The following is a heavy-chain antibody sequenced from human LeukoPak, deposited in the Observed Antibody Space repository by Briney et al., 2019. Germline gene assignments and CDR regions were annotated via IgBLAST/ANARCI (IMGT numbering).Heavy chain of an antibody. CDR3: ARSRSGYSYDHAAFEI. V-gene: IGHV4-59*01. CDR2: IDYRGST. Sequence: SETLSLTCTVSGDSIRTYYWSWIRQPPGKGLEWIAYIDYRGSTTYNPSLRSRVTISVDTSRNQFSLKLSSVTAADTAVYYCARSRSGYSYDHAAFEIWGQGTMVTVSS. CDR1: GDSIRTYY. J-gene: IGHJ3*02. D-gene: IGHD5-18*01.